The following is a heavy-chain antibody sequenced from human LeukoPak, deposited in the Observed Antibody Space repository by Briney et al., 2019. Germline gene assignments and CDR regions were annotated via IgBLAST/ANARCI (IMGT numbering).Heavy chain of an antibody. V-gene: IGHV7-4-1*02. J-gene: IGHJ6*03. CDR2: INTNTGNP. CDR1: GYTFTSYA. D-gene: IGHD6-19*01. Sequence: ASVKVSCKASGYTFTSYAMNWVRQAPGQGLEWMGWINTNTGNPTYAQGFTGRFVFSLDTSVSTAYPQISSLKAEDTAVYYCARETHPNYFSSGWYGGAYYYYYYTDVWGKGTTVTVSS. CDR3: ARETHPNYFSSGWYGGAYYYYYYTDV.